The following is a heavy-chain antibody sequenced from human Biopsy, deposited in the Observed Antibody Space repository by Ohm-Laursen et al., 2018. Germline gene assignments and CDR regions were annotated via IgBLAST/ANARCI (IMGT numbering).Heavy chain of an antibody. J-gene: IGHJ4*02. D-gene: IGHD3-22*01. CDR3: ARDGKYDSRGY. Sequence: SSVKVSCKASGYTFISFGITWVRQAPGQGLEWVGYIGGDNGDTKYAQKFPGRVTMTTDTSTSTAYMELRSLRSDDTASYYCARDGKYDSRGYWGPGTLVTVSS. V-gene: IGHV1-18*01. CDR2: IGGDNGDT. CDR1: GYTFISFG.